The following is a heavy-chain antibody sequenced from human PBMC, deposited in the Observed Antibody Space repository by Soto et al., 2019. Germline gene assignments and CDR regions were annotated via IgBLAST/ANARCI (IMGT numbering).Heavy chain of an antibody. D-gene: IGHD6-19*01. J-gene: IGHJ4*01. V-gene: IGHV3-23*01. CDR2: ISGSGGAT. Sequence: EVQLLESGGGLVQPGGSLRLSCAASGFTFSSYAISWVRQAPGKGLEWVSAISGSGGATYYADSVKGRFTISRDNSKKTVYLQMNSLRGEDTAVYFCAKEQVAVAGSTFDYWGHGTRITVSS. CDR3: AKEQVAVAGSTFDY. CDR1: GFTFSSYA.